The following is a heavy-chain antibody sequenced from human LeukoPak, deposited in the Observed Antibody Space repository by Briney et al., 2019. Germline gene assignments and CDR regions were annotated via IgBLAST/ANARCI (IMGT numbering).Heavy chain of an antibody. CDR3: AKESKLGTYDY. CDR2: ISSSGSTI. Sequence: PGGSLRLSCAASGFTFSDYYMSWIRQAPGKGLEWVSYISSSGSTIYYADSVKGRFTISRDNAKNSLYLQMNSLRTEDTALYYCAKESKLGTYDYWGQGTLVTVSS. V-gene: IGHV3-11*01. D-gene: IGHD1-1*01. J-gene: IGHJ4*02. CDR1: GFTFSDYY.